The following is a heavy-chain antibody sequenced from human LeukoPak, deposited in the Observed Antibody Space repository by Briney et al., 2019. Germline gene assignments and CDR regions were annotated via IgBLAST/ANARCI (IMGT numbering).Heavy chain of an antibody. CDR3: ARVPLYSSGWYAEIDD. J-gene: IGHJ4*02. CDR2: ISSNGSTI. D-gene: IGHD6-19*01. V-gene: IGHV3-48*03. Sequence: GGSLRLSCAASGFTFSSYEMNWVRQAPGQGLEWVSYISSNGSTIYYADSVKGRFTISRDNAKNSLYLQMNSLRAEDTAVYYCARVPLYSSGWYAEIDDWGQGTLVTVSS. CDR1: GFTFSSYE.